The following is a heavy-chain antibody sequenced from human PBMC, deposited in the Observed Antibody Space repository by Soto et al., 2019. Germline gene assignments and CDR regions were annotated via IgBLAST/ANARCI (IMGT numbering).Heavy chain of an antibody. CDR1: GDSISSGAYY. J-gene: IGHJ4*02. D-gene: IGHD6-13*01. CDR3: ARVGNSGSPFDY. CDR2: IYYSGST. Sequence: QVLLQESGPGLVKPSQTLSLTCTVSGDSISSGAYYWSWIRQHPGKGLEWIGYIYYSGSTYYNPSLKSRVTISVDTSKIQFSLKLSSVTAADTAVYYCARVGNSGSPFDYWGQGTLVTVSS. V-gene: IGHV4-31*03.